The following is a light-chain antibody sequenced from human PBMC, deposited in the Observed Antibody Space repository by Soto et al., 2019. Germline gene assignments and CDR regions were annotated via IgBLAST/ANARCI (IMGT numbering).Light chain of an antibody. CDR3: QQRSNWPRT. J-gene: IGKJ1*01. V-gene: IGKV3-11*01. CDR1: QSVFNY. CDR2: DAS. Sequence: EIILTQSPVTLSLSPGERATLSCRASQSVFNYLAWYQQRPGQSPRLLIYDASNRATGVPPRFSGSGSGTDFTLTISSLEPQDSAVYYCQQRSNWPRTFGQGTKVDIK.